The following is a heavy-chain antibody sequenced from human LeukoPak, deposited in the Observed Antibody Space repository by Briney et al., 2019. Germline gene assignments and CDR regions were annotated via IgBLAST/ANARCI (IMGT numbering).Heavy chain of an antibody. CDR3: ARLINTWFDP. D-gene: IGHD3-16*01. J-gene: IGHJ5*02. Sequence: SETLSLACSVSGGSITSSYWSWIRQPPGKGLEWIGYIYYSGSTNYNPSLKSQVTISVDTSKNQFSLNLSSVTAADTAVYYCARLINTWFDPWGQGTLVTVSS. CDR1: GGSITSSY. CDR2: IYYSGST. V-gene: IGHV4-59*01.